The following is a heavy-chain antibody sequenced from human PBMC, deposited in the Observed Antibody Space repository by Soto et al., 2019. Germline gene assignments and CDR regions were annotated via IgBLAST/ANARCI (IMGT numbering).Heavy chain of an antibody. CDR2: IYHSGST. CDR1: GGSISSSNW. J-gene: IGHJ6*02. CDR3: ARDPLIAGAGTGVYYGMDV. Sequence: PSETLSLTCAVSGGSISSSNWWGWVRQPPGKGLEWIGEIYHSGSTNYNPSLKSRVTISVDKSKNQFSLKLSSVTAADTAVYYCARDPLIAGAGTGVYYGMDVWGQGTTVTVSS. D-gene: IGHD6-19*01. V-gene: IGHV4-4*02.